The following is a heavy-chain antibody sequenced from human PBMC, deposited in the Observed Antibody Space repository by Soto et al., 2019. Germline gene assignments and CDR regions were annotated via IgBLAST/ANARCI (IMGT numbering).Heavy chain of an antibody. CDR3: ARGLYDSGSFYFDF. CDR2: LYSGGTT. CDR1: GFNFIRKY. V-gene: IGHV3-53*01. Sequence: EVQLVESGGGLIQPGGSLRLSCAVSGFNFIRKYMIWVRQAPGKGLEWVSILYSGGTTYYADSVKGRFTISRDTSENTPYLQISSLRAEDTAVYYCARGLYDSGSFYFDFWGQGTLVTVSS. J-gene: IGHJ4*02. D-gene: IGHD3-10*01.